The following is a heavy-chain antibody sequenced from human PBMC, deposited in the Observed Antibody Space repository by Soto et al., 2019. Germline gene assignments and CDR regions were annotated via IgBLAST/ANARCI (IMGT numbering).Heavy chain of an antibody. CDR2: LSGSGGST. D-gene: IGHD6-13*01. CDR1: VFTFSIYA. J-gene: IGHJ4*02. Sequence: QPWGSLRVSCAPSVFTFSIYAISWVRQAPGRGLDLVSPLSGSGGSTYYADSVKGRFTISRDNSKNTLYLQMKSLRAEDTAVYYCAKIAIAADGTIIYYFDYWGQGTMVTVSS. CDR3: AKIAIAADGTIIYYFDY. V-gene: IGHV3-23*01.